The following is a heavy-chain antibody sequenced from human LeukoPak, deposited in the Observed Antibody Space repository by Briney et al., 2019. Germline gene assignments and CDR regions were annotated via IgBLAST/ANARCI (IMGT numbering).Heavy chain of an antibody. J-gene: IGHJ4*02. D-gene: IGHD1-26*01. CDR1: GFTFSSYS. Sequence: GGSLRLSCAPSGFTFSSYSMNWVRQAPGKGLEWVSSISSISSYIYYADSVKGRFTISRDNAKNSLYLQMNSQRAEDTSVYYCARLASGSYLDYWGQGTLVTVSS. V-gene: IGHV3-21*01. CDR2: ISSISSYI. CDR3: ARLASGSYLDY.